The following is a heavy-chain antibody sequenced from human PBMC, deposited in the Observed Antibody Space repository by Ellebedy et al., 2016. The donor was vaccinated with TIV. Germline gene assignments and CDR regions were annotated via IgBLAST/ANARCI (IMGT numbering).Heavy chain of an antibody. D-gene: IGHD3-22*01. CDR1: GFTFSSYA. J-gene: IGHJ4*02. Sequence: ESLKISCAASGFTFSSYAMHWVRQPPGKGLEWIGEINHSGSTNFNPSLTSRVTISVDTSKNRSSLNLSSVTAADTAVYYCARGVSSGYYDYWGQGTLVTVSS. CDR2: INHSGST. CDR3: ARGVSSGYYDY. V-gene: IGHV4-34*01.